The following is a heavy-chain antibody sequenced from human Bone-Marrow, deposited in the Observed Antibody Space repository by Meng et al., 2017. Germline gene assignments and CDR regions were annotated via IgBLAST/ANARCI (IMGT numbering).Heavy chain of an antibody. CDR3: ARGVVRNWNYLP. J-gene: IGHJ5*02. V-gene: IGHV4-34*01. CDR1: GGYFSGYY. CDR2: INHSGST. Sequence: HVQLKQSGAGLLKRSESLTLICAVYGGYFSGYYWSWIRQPPGKGLEWFGEINHSGSTNYNPSLKSRVTISVDTSKIQFSLKLSSVTAVDTAVYYCARGVVRNWNYLPWGQGTLVTVSS. D-gene: IGHD1-7*01.